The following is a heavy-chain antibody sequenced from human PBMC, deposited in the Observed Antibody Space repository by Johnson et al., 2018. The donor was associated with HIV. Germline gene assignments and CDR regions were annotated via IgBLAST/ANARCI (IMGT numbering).Heavy chain of an antibody. D-gene: IGHD3-10*01. V-gene: IGHV3-7*05. CDR1: GFTFSSYW. J-gene: IGHJ3*02. Sequence: VQLVESGGGLVQPGGSLRLSCAASGFTFSSYWMSWVRQAPGKGLELVANIKQDGSEKYYVDSVKGRFTISRDNAKNSLYLQMNSLRAEDTAVYYCASVLLWFSVQREYDAFDIWGQGTMVTVSS. CDR2: IKQDGSEK. CDR3: ASVLLWFSVQREYDAFDI.